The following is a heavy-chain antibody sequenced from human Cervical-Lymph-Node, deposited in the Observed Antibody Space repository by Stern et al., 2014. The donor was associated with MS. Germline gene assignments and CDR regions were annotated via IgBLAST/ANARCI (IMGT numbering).Heavy chain of an antibody. CDR1: GFTFSSYW. CDR2: INNDGS. V-gene: IGHV3-74*02. CDR3: ARGRGYSYSPFDY. D-gene: IGHD5-18*01. Sequence: EVQLVESGGGLVQPGGSLRLSCVASGFTFSSYWMHWVRQAPGKGLVWVSRINNDGSSYADSVKGRFTISRDSAKNTLYLQMNSLRADDTAVYYCARGRGYSYSPFDYWGQGTLVTVFS. J-gene: IGHJ4*02.